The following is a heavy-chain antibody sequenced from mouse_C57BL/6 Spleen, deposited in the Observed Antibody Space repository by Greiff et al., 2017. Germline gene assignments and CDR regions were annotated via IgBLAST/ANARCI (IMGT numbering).Heavy chain of an antibody. CDR1: GYTFTDYY. CDR2: INPNNGGT. D-gene: IGHD2-5*01. Sequence: VQLKQSGPELVKPGASVKISCKASGYTFTDYYMNWVKQSHGKSLEWIGDINPNNGGTSYNQKFKGKATLTVDKSSSTAYMELRSLTSEDSAVYYCARRGYSNVYWYFDVWGTGTTVTVSS. J-gene: IGHJ1*03. CDR3: ARRGYSNVYWYFDV. V-gene: IGHV1-26*01.